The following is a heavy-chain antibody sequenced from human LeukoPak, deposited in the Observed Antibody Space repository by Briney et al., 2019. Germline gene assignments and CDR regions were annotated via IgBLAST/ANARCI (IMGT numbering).Heavy chain of an antibody. CDR1: GGSISSSSYY. Sequence: SETLSLTCTVSGGSISSSSYYWGWIRQPPGKVLEWIVCIYYSGSTYYNPSLKSRVTISVDTSKNQFSLKLSSVTAADTAVYYCARHSETGKYSYYYYMDVWGKGTTVTISS. V-gene: IGHV4-39*01. J-gene: IGHJ6*03. CDR3: ARHSETGKYSYYYYMDV. CDR2: IYYSGST. D-gene: IGHD1-14*01.